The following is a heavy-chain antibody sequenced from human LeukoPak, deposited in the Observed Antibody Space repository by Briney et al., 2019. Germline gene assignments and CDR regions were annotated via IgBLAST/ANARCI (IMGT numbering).Heavy chain of an antibody. CDR3: AKVAGGG. Sequence: PGESLRLSCGASGFSFSSYAMSWVRQAPGQGLECVSGISGSGGRTYSADSATGRFTVSRDNSKNTLYLQMNSLRAEDTAVYYCAKVAGGGWGQGTLVTVSS. D-gene: IGHD2-15*01. V-gene: IGHV3-23*01. CDR2: ISGSGGRT. CDR1: GFSFSSYA. J-gene: IGHJ4*02.